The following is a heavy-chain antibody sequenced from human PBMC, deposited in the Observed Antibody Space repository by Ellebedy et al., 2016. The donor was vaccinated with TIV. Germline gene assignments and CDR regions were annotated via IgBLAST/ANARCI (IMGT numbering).Heavy chain of an antibody. J-gene: IGHJ6*02. V-gene: IGHV1-69*04. CDR1: GGAFSSYG. CDR2: IIPILGIA. Sequence: ASVKVSCKASGGAFSSYGISWVRQAPGQGLEWMGRIIPILGIANYAQNFQGRVTITADKSTSTAYMELNSLRSEDTAVYYCARDFYGDYSGGMDVWGQGTTVTVSS. D-gene: IGHD4-17*01. CDR3: ARDFYGDYSGGMDV.